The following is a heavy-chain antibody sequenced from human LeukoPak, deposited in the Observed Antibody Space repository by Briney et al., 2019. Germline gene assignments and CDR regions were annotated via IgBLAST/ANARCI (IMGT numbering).Heavy chain of an antibody. CDR2: IYYSGST. V-gene: IGHV4-31*03. Sequence: SETLSLTCSVSGGSISSGGYYWSWIRQHPGKGLEWIGYIYYSGSTYYNPSLKSRVTISVDTSKNQFSLKLSSVTAADTAVYYCASAPRYYYDSSGYYEPLVDYWGQGTLVTVSS. D-gene: IGHD3-22*01. CDR1: GGSISSGGYY. CDR3: ASAPRYYYDSSGYYEPLVDY. J-gene: IGHJ4*02.